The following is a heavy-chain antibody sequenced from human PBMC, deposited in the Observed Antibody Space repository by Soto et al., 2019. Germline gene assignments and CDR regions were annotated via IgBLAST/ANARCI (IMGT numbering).Heavy chain of an antibody. D-gene: IGHD6-19*01. Sequence: ASVKVSCKASGYTFTSYYMHWVRQAPGQGLEWMGIINPSGGSTRYAQTFRGRVTIARDTSAGTAYLELSSLSSEDTAVYYCVRDQRALAGIEFYYYGMDVWGQGTTVTVFS. J-gene: IGHJ6*02. CDR1: GYTFTSYY. CDR2: INPSGGST. V-gene: IGHV1-46*01. CDR3: VRDQRALAGIEFYYYGMDV.